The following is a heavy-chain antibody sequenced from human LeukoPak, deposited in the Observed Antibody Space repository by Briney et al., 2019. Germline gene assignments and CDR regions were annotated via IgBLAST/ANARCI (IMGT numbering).Heavy chain of an antibody. CDR2: ISYDGSNK. D-gene: IGHD2-2*01. J-gene: IGHJ4*02. Sequence: GRSLRLSCAASGFTFSSYGMHWVRQAPGKGLEWVAVISYDGSNKYYEDSVKGRFTISRDNSKNTLYLQMNSLRAEDTALYYCAEGEGYHLRYFDYWGQGTLVTVSS. CDR1: GFTFSSYG. CDR3: AEGEGYHLRYFDY. V-gene: IGHV3-30*18.